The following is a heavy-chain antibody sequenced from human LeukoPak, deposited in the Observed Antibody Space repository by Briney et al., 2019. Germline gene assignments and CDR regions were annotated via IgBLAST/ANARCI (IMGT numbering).Heavy chain of an antibody. V-gene: IGHV5-51*01. CDR3: ARRADSSAYYTY. D-gene: IGHD3-22*01. Sequence: GESLKISCKDSGYSFTSYWIGWVRQMPGKGLEWMGIIYPGDSDTRYSPPFQGQVTISADKSIGTAYLQWGSLKASDTAMYYCARRADSSAYYTYWGQGTLVTVFS. CDR1: GYSFTSYW. CDR2: IYPGDSDT. J-gene: IGHJ4*02.